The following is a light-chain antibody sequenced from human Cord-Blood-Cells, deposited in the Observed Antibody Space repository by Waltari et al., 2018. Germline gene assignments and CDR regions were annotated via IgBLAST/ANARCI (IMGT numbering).Light chain of an antibody. CDR2: QAS. CDR3: QTWDSSTV. V-gene: IGLV3-1*01. J-gene: IGLJ2*01. Sequence: SYELTQPTPVYVSSGQIASITCSGDKLGAKYACWYQQKPGQSPMLVIYQASKRPSWFRERFPSSHSRNTATLTISWTQAREEADYQCQTWDSSTVFGGGTKLTGL. CDR1: KLGAKY.